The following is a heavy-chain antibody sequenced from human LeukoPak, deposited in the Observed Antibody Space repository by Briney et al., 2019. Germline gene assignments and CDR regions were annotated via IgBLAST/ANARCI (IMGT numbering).Heavy chain of an antibody. CDR3: ARVDWNDRGYFDY. CDR2: IKVDGSEK. CDR1: GFAFNTYW. D-gene: IGHD1-1*01. J-gene: IGHJ4*02. V-gene: IGHV3-7*01. Sequence: GGSLRLSCAAPGFAFNTYWMSWVRQAPGKGLEWVANIKVDGSEKYYVDSVKGRFTISRDNAKNSLYLQMNSLRVEDTAVYYCARVDWNDRGYFDYWGQGTLVTVSS.